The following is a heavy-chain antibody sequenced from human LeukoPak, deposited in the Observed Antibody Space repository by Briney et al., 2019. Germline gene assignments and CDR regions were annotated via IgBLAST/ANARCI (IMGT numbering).Heavy chain of an antibody. Sequence: SETLSLTCAVYGGSFSGYYWSWIRQPPGKGLEWIGEINHSGSTNCNPSLKSRVTISVDTSKNQFSLKLSSVTAADTAVYYCARANFGYSSGWYSYWGQGTLVTVSS. V-gene: IGHV4-34*01. D-gene: IGHD6-19*01. CDR1: GGSFSGYY. CDR2: INHSGST. J-gene: IGHJ4*02. CDR3: ARANFGYSSGWYSY.